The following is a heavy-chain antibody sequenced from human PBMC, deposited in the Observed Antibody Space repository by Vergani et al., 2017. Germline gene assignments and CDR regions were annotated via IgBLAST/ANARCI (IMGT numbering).Heavy chain of an antibody. CDR2: IRSKAYGGTT. CDR3: TRVRGIGSGSYLKYGIDY. CDR1: GFTFGDYA. V-gene: IGHV3-49*03. J-gene: IGHJ4*02. D-gene: IGHD1-26*01. Sequence: EVQLVESGGGLVQPGRSLRFSCTASGFTFGDYAMSWFRQAPGQGLEWVGFIRSKAYGGTTEYAASVKGRFTISRDDSKSIAYLQMNSLKTEDTAVYYCTRVRGIGSGSYLKYGIDYWGQGTLVTVSS.